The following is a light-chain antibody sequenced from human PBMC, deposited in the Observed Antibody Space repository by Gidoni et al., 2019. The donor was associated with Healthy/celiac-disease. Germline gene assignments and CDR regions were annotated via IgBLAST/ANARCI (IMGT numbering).Light chain of an antibody. CDR1: QDISNY. CDR3: QQYDNLPLT. J-gene: IGKJ4*01. V-gene: IGKV1-33*01. CDR2: DAS. Sequence: DIQMTQSPSSLSASEGDRVTITGQASQDISNYLNWYQQKPGKAPKLLIYDASNLETGVPSRFSGSGSGTDFTFTISSLQPEDIATYYCQQYDNLPLTFGGGTKVEIK.